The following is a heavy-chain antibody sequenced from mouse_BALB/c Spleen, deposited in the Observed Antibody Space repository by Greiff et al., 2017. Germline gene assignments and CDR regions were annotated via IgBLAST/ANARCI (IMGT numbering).Heavy chain of an antibody. CDR3: ARNSLITTGAMDY. Sequence: VMLVESGPGLVQPSQSLSITCTVSGFSLTSYGVHWVRQSPGKGLEWLGVIWSGGSTDYNAAFISRLSISKDNSKSQVFFKMNSLQANDTAIYYCARNSLITTGAMDYWGQGTSVTVSS. V-gene: IGHV2-2*02. J-gene: IGHJ4*01. CDR1: GFSLTSYG. D-gene: IGHD1-2*01. CDR2: IWSGGST.